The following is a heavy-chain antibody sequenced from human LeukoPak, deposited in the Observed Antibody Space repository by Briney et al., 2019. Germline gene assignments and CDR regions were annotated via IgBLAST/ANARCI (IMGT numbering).Heavy chain of an antibody. CDR3: ATALMTTNDY. V-gene: IGHV3-30*04. CDR1: GFTFSSYA. D-gene: IGHD4-17*01. Sequence: GGSLRLFCAASGFTFSSYAMHWVRQAPGKGLEWVAVISYDGSNKYYADSVKGRFTISRDNSKNTLYLQMNSLRAEDTAVYYCATALMTTNDYWGQGTLVTVSS. CDR2: ISYDGSNK. J-gene: IGHJ4*02.